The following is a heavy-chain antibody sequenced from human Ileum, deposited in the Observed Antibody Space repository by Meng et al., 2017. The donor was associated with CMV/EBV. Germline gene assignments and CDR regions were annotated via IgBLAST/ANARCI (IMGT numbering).Heavy chain of an antibody. CDR1: GYTFTSSD. CDR2: MSPNTGNT. J-gene: IGHJ5*02. D-gene: IGHD1-26*01. V-gene: IGHV1-8*01. Sequence: QVQLVQSGAEVKKPGASVKVSCKASGYTFTSSDVNWVRQATGQGLEWMGWMSPNTGNTGYAHKFKGRVTMTRNTSISTAYMELCSLRSEDTAVYYCARGWVLETWGQGTLVTVSS. CDR3: ARGWVLET.